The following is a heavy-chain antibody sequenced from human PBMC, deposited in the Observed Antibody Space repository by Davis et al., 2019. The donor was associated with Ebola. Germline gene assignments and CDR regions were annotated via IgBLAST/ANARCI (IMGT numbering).Heavy chain of an antibody. J-gene: IGHJ4*02. V-gene: IGHV1-18*01. D-gene: IGHD6-19*01. CDR1: GYTFNSHG. CDR2: ISAYTGHT. Sequence: ASVKVSCKASGYTFNSHGISWVRQAPGQGLEWMAWISAYTGHTNYAQKFQGRLTLTTDTSTSTVYMELRSLTSDDTAEYYCARGRNGGWDFDYWGQGTLVTVSS. CDR3: ARGRNGGWDFDY.